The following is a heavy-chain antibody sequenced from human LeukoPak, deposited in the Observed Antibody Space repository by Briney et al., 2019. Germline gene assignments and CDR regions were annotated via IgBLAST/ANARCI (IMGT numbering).Heavy chain of an antibody. V-gene: IGHV3-11*01. CDR2: ISSSGSTI. J-gene: IGHJ4*02. Sequence: GGSLRLSCAASGFTFSDYYMSWIRQAPGKGLEWVSYISSSGSTIYYAASVKGRFTISRDNAKNSLYLQMNSLRAEDTAVYYCAREYSGIMYYFDYWGQGTLVTVSS. CDR1: GFTFSDYY. D-gene: IGHD1-26*01. CDR3: AREYSGIMYYFDY.